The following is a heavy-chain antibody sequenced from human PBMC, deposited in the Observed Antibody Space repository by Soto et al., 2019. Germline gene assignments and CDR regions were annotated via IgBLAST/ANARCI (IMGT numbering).Heavy chain of an antibody. Sequence: SGGSLRLSCAASGFIFSNFGMSWVRQAPGNGLVWVSGISGGGASTYYADSVKGRFTISRDNSKNTLFLQMNSLRAEDTAVYYCAKGIHCDSSGHNWFDPWGQGTMVTASS. D-gene: IGHD3-22*01. CDR3: AKGIHCDSSGHNWFDP. CDR1: GFIFSNFG. J-gene: IGHJ5*02. CDR2: ISGGGAST. V-gene: IGHV3-23*01.